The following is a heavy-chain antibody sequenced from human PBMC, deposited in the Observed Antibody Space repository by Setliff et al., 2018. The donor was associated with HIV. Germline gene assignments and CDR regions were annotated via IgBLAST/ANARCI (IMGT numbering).Heavy chain of an antibody. V-gene: IGHV4-38-2*02. CDR2: MHYAGTT. J-gene: IGHJ4*02. CDR3: ATFFVSTATTQDY. D-gene: IGHD4-17*01. CDR1: GDSLTSGYY. Sequence: ASETLSLTCNVSGDSLTSGYYWAWIRQPPGKGLEWIASMHYAGTTEYNPSLKSRLTMSLDTSRNHFSLNLKSVTAADTAVYFCATFFVSTATTQDYWGQGTLVTVSS.